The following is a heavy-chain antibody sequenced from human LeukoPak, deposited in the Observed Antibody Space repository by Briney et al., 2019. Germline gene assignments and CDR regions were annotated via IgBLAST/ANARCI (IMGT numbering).Heavy chain of an antibody. D-gene: IGHD6-19*01. CDR3: ARPTGYSSGWYVGRYFDY. CDR1: GYTFTSYY. J-gene: IGHJ4*02. Sequence: GASVKVSCKASGYTFTSYYMHWVRQAPGQGLEWMGWINPNSGGTNYAQKFQGRVTMTRDTSISTAYMELSRLRSDDTAVYYCARPTGYSSGWYVGRYFDYWGQGTLVTVSS. V-gene: IGHV1-2*02. CDR2: INPNSGGT.